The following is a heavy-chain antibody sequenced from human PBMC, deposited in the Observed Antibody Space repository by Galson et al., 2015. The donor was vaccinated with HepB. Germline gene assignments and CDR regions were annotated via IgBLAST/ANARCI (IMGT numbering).Heavy chain of an antibody. CDR1: GYTLMELS. CDR3: ATGAGIVVEPAAYNA. CDR2: FDPEEGQT. V-gene: IGHV1-24*01. J-gene: IGHJ5*02. Sequence: SVKVSCKVSGYTLMELSIHWARQAPGKGLEWVGGFDPEEGQTVHAQKFEGRVNLTEDTFSDTVYLDLASLTSEDTAMYYCATGAGIVVEPAAYNAWGQGTLVTVSS. D-gene: IGHD2-2*01.